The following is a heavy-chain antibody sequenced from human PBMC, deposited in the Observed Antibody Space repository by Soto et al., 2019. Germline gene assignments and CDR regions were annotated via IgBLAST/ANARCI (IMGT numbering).Heavy chain of an antibody. CDR3: ARGPSWDSSGYWFDY. CDR1: GGSFSGYY. D-gene: IGHD3-22*01. Sequence: QVQLQQWGAGLLKPSETLSLTCAVYGGSFSGYYWSWIRQPPGKGLEWIGEINHSGSTNYNPSLKSRVTISVDTSKNQFSLKLSSVTAADTVVYYCARGPSWDSSGYWFDYWGQGTLVTVSS. J-gene: IGHJ4*02. CDR2: INHSGST. V-gene: IGHV4-34*01.